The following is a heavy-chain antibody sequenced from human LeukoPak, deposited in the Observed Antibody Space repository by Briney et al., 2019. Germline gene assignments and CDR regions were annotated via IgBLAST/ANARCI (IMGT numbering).Heavy chain of an antibody. V-gene: IGHV1-24*01. J-gene: IGHJ4*02. Sequence: ASVKVSCKVSGYRLTEVFIHWVRQAPGEGLEWMGGFDPEEGERLYARKFQGRVTMTEDTSTDTAYMELSTLRFEDTAVYYCARDQGIGAVGSDFWGQGTLVTVSS. CDR1: GYRLTEVF. D-gene: IGHD3-16*01. CDR2: FDPEEGER. CDR3: ARDQGIGAVGSDF.